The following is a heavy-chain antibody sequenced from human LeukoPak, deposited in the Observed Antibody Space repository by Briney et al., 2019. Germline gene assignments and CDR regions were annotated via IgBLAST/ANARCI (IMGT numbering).Heavy chain of an antibody. D-gene: IGHD6-13*01. Sequence: GGSLRLSCAASGFTFDDYAMNWVRQAPGKGLEWVSGISWNSGTIGYADSVRGRFTISRDNAKNSLYLQMNSLRAEDTALYYCAKDGAAAGTYFDYWGQGTLVTVSS. J-gene: IGHJ4*02. V-gene: IGHV3-9*01. CDR3: AKDGAAAGTYFDY. CDR1: GFTFDDYA. CDR2: ISWNSGTI.